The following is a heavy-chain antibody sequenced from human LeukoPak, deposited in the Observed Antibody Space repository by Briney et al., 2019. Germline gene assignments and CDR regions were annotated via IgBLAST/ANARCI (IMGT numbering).Heavy chain of an antibody. V-gene: IGHV1-58*01. CDR1: GFTFTSSA. CDR2: IVVGSGNT. CDR3: AASPDYYDSSGYSHYFDY. Sequence: ASVKVSCKASGFTFTSSAVQWVRQARGQRLEGIGWIVVGSGNTNYAQNFQERVTITRDMSTSTAYMELSSLRSEDTAVYYCAASPDYYDSSGYSHYFDYWGQGTLVTVST. J-gene: IGHJ4*02. D-gene: IGHD3-22*01.